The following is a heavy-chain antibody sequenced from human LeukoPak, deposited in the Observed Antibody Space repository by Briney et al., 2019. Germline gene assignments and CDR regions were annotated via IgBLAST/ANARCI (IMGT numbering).Heavy chain of an antibody. J-gene: IGHJ4*02. CDR1: GFTFSSYW. CDR3: ARGGGRHVEY. V-gene: IGHV3-7*05. D-gene: IGHD2/OR15-2a*01. CDR2: IKEDGSEK. Sequence: GGSLRLSCAASGFTFSSYWMSWVRQAPGKGLEVVANIKEDGSEKNYVDSVKGRFTISRDNAKNSLYLQMNSLRAEDPAVYYCARGGGRHVEYWGQGNLVTVSS.